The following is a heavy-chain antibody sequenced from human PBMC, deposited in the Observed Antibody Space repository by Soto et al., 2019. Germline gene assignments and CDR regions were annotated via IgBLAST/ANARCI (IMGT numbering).Heavy chain of an antibody. V-gene: IGHV2-5*02. Sequence: GSGPTLVNPTQTLTLTCTVSGSSLNTSGVSVGWIRQPPGRALEWLALLYWDDGQRYSASLKSRLMITKDTSKNQVVLTMTNMDLVDTGTYYCAHRRNWHYVGWFDPWGPGIQVTVSS. CDR3: AHRRNWHYVGWFDP. D-gene: IGHD1-7*01. J-gene: IGHJ5*02. CDR2: LYWDDGQ. CDR1: GSSLNTSGVS.